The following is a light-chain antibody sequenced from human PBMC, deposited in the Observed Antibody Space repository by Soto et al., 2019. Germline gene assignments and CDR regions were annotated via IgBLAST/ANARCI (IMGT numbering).Light chain of an antibody. J-gene: IGLJ1*01. Sequence: QSALTQPRSVSGSPGQSVAISCTGTSSDVGAYTYVSWYQQHPGKAPKVVIYDVSKRPSGVPDRFSGSKSGNTASLTISGLQAEDESDYYCCSYAGGNYVFGTGTQLTVL. V-gene: IGLV2-11*01. CDR2: DVS. CDR1: SSDVGAYTY. CDR3: CSYAGGNYV.